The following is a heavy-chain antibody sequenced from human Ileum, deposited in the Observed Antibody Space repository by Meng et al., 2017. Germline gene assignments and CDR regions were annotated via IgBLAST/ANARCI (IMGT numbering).Heavy chain of an antibody. D-gene: IGHD6-13*01. CDR2: ISAYNGNT. CDR1: GYTFTSYG. CDR3: ARSRGSYGMDV. V-gene: IGHV1-18*01. Sequence: ASVKVSCKASGYTFTSYGISWVRQAPGQGLEWMGWISAYNGNTNYAQKLQGRVTMTTDTSTSTAYMELRRLRSDDTAVYYCARSRGSYGMDVWGQGTTVTVSS. J-gene: IGHJ6*02.